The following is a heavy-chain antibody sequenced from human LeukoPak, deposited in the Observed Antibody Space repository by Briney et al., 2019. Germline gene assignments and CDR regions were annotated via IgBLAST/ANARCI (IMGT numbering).Heavy chain of an antibody. Sequence: ASVKVSCKASGNTFTSYFLHWVREAPGQGLEWMAWISPYNGNTKYVQNLQGRLTITTDTSTSTAYMELRSLTSDDTAVYFCAREESIGRYQFLHDSWGQGTLVTVSS. CDR1: GNTFTSYF. CDR3: AREESIGRYQFLHDS. CDR2: ISPYNGNT. D-gene: IGHD1-26*01. J-gene: IGHJ4*02. V-gene: IGHV1-18*04.